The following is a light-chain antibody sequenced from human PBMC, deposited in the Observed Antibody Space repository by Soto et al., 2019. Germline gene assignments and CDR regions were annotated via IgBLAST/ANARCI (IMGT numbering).Light chain of an antibody. CDR2: KAS. CDR1: QSVDSW. Sequence: DIQMTQSPSTLSASIGDRVTITCRASQSVDSWLAWYQQQPGKAPKLLIYKASSLQTGVPSRFSGSGSGTELTLPIVSLQPDDFAPYYCHHYHDYSRVFGHWIQVEIK. CDR3: HHYHDYSRV. V-gene: IGKV1-5*03. J-gene: IGKJ1*01.